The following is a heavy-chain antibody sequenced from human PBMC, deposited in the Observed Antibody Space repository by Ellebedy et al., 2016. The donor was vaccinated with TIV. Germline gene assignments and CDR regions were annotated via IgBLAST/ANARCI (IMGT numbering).Heavy chain of an antibody. CDR2: IRSHTYGETT. CDR1: GFTFSNYD. J-gene: IGHJ4*02. D-gene: IGHD6-19*01. V-gene: IGHV3-49*04. Sequence: GESLKISCAASGFTFSNYDMSWVRQAPGKGLEWVGLIRSHTYGETTEYAASVKGRFIISRDESKSTANLDLNSLKTEDTAVYYCARDSSGWSRDYWGQGTLVTVSS. CDR3: ARDSSGWSRDY.